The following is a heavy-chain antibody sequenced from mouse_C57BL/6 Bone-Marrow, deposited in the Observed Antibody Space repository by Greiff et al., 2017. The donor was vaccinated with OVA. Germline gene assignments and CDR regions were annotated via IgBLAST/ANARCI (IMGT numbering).Heavy chain of an antibody. CDR1: GFNIKDDY. CDR2: IDPENGDT. J-gene: IGHJ4*01. V-gene: IGHV14-4*01. CDR3: ATEGDQAISYAMYY. Sequence: VQLKESGAELVRPGASVKLSCTASGFNIKDDYMHWVKQRPEQGLEWIGWIDPENGDTEYASKFQGKATITADTSSNTAYLQLSSLTSEDTAVYFCATEGDQAISYAMYYRGQRTSVSVSS. D-gene: IGHD3-2*02.